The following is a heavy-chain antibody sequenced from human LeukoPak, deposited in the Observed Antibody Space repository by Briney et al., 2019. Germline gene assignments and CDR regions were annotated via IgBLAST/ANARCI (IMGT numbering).Heavy chain of an antibody. D-gene: IGHD1-7*01. CDR2: INPSGGST. Sequence: GASVKVSCKASGYTFTSYYMHWVRQAPGQGLEWMGIINPSGGSTSYAQKFQGRVTMTRDTSTSTVYMELSSLRSEDTAVYYCARDATFITGTTNYYYGMGVWGQGTTVTVSS. V-gene: IGHV1-46*01. CDR1: GYTFTSYY. J-gene: IGHJ6*02. CDR3: ARDATFITGTTNYYYGMGV.